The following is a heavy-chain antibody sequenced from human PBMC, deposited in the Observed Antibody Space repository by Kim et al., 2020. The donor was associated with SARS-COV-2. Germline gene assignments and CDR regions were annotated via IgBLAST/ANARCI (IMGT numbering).Heavy chain of an antibody. V-gene: IGHV7-4-1*02. CDR1: GYTFTSYA. CDR3: ARVRAALRYFDWLYPDDAFDI. D-gene: IGHD3-9*01. Sequence: ASVKVSCKASGYTFTSYAMNWVRQAPGQGLEWMGWINTNTGNPTYAQGFTGRFVFSLDTSVSTAYLQISSLKAEDTAVYYCARVRAALRYFDWLYPDDAFDIWGQGRMVTVSS. CDR2: INTNTGNP. J-gene: IGHJ3*02.